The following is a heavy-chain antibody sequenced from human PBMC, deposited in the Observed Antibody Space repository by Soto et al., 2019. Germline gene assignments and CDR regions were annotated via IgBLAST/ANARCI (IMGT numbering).Heavy chain of an antibody. Sequence: QVQLVQSGAELKKPGASVRVSCKSSGNTFPNYAIHWVRQAPGQRPEWMGWINGGNGNTYYSENFQGRVTFTRDTPVITVYMELSSLRSEDTAIYYCARDDAGNSGRYYIDTFNYWGQGALVTVSS. J-gene: IGHJ4*02. D-gene: IGHD1-26*01. CDR3: ARDDAGNSGRYYIDTFNY. CDR2: INGGNGNT. V-gene: IGHV1-3*01. CDR1: GNTFPNYA.